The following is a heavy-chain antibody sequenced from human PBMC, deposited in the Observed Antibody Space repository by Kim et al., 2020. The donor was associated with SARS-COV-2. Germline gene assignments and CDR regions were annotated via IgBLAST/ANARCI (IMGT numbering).Heavy chain of an antibody. CDR2: IYHSGST. V-gene: IGHV4-38-2*02. CDR3: ATYCGGDCSILGYYFDY. Sequence: SETLSLTCTVSGYSISSGYYWGWIRQPPGKGLEWIGSIYHSGSTYYNPSLKSRVTISVDTSKNQFSLKLSSVTAADTAVYYCATYCGGDCSILGYYFDYWGQGTLVTVSS. J-gene: IGHJ4*02. D-gene: IGHD2-21*02. CDR1: GYSISSGYY.